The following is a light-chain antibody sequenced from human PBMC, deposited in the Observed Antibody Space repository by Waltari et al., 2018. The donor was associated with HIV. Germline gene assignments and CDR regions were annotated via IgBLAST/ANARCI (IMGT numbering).Light chain of an antibody. V-gene: IGLV1-44*01. CDR3: ATWDDTLDGPV. CDR2: SNS. CDR1: TSNIVRNP. J-gene: IGLJ3*02. Sequence: QSVLTQSPSASGPPGQRVTISCSGDTSNIVRNPVRWYQQVPGTAPQLFMFSNSLRPSGVPDRFSGSKSGTSASLAISGLQSEDEADYYCATWDDTLDGPVFGGGTRLTVL.